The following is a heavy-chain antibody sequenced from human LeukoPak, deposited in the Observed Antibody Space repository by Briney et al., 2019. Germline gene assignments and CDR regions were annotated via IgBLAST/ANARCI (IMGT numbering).Heavy chain of an antibody. Sequence: SETLSLTCAVYGESFSGFYWTWIRQPPGKGLEWIGSIYYSGSTYYNPSLKGRVTISVDTSKNQFSLKLSSVTAADTAVYYCARDGVLRYFDGFFDYWGQGTLVTVSS. CDR1: GESFSGFY. CDR3: ARDGVLRYFDGFFDY. V-gene: IGHV4-34*01. CDR2: IYYSGST. J-gene: IGHJ4*02. D-gene: IGHD3-9*01.